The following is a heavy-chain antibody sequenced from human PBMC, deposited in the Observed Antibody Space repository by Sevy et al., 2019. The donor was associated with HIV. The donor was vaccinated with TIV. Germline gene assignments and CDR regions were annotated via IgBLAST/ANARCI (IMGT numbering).Heavy chain of an antibody. CDR1: GFIFSTYS. CDR2: ISYDGNNK. Sequence: GGSLRLSCAASGFIFSTYSMHWVRQAPGKGLEWVAAISYDGNNKYYADSVKGRFTISRDNPKNTLFLQVNSLRPEDTAVYYWARAYSSGFGTVHYWGQGTLVTVSS. D-gene: IGHD6-25*01. V-gene: IGHV3-30-3*01. CDR3: ARAYSSGFGTVHY. J-gene: IGHJ4*02.